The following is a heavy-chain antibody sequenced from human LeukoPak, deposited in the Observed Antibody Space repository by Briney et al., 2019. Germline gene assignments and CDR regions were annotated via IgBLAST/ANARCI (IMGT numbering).Heavy chain of an antibody. V-gene: IGHV4-30-4*01. CDR1: GGSISSGDYY. D-gene: IGHD2-21*02. J-gene: IGHJ5*02. Sequence: SQTLSLTCTVSGGSISSGDYYWSWLRQPPGKGLEWIGYIYYSGSTYYNPSLKSRVTISVDTSKNQFSLKLSSVTAADTAVYYCASLLRLAYCGGDCYSYWFDPWGQGTLVTVSS. CDR3: ASLLRLAYCGGDCYSYWFDP. CDR2: IYYSGST.